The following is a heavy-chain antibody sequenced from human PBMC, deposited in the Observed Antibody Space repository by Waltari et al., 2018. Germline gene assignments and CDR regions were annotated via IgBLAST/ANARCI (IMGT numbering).Heavy chain of an antibody. CDR1: GFTFSSYA. Sequence: EVQLLESGGGLVQPGGSLRLSCEASGFTFSSYAMTWVRQAPGKGVEWVSAIRGSGGTTYYGDAVKGRVTISRDNSNNTLCLQMNSLRLEDTAIYYCAKNPFYYDASGYGLTDWGQGILVTVSS. J-gene: IGHJ4*02. CDR3: AKNPFYYDASGYGLTD. D-gene: IGHD3-22*01. CDR2: IRGSGGTT. V-gene: IGHV3-23*01.